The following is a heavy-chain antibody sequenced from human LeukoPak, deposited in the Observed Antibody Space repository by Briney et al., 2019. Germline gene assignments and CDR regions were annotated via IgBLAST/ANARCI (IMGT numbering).Heavy chain of an antibody. Sequence: SVKVSCKASGYTFSSYGLGWVRQAPGQGLEWMGGIIPIFGTANYAQKFQGRVTTTADESTSTAYMELSSLRSEDTAVYYCARAGTTGTLSGNYFDYWGQGTLVTVSS. D-gene: IGHD1-1*01. J-gene: IGHJ4*02. CDR2: IIPIFGTA. CDR1: GYTFSSYG. V-gene: IGHV1-69*13. CDR3: ARAGTTGTLSGNYFDY.